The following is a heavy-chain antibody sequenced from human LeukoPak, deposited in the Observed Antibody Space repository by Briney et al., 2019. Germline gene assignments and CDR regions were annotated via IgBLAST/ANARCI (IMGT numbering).Heavy chain of an antibody. CDR2: ISWNSGSI. J-gene: IGHJ4*02. D-gene: IGHD1-26*01. CDR1: GFTFDDYA. V-gene: IGHV3-9*01. CDR3: VKGAEYSGSYLYYFDY. Sequence: GGSLRLSCAASGFTFDDYAMHWVRQAPGKGLEWVSGISWNSGSIGYADSVKGRFTISRDNAKNSLCLQMNSLRAEDTALYYCVKGAEYSGSYLYYFDYWGQGTLVTVSS.